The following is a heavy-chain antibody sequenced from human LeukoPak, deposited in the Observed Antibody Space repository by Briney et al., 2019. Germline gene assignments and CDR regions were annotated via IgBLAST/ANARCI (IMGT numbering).Heavy chain of an antibody. D-gene: IGHD5-18*01. J-gene: IGHJ4*02. CDR3: AKDPADTAMVTLN. Sequence: GGSLRLSCAASGFTFSSYGMHWARQAPGKGLEWVAFIRYDGSNKYYADSVKGRFTISRDNSKNTLYLQMNSLRAEDTAVYYCAKDPADTAMVTLNWGQGTLVTVSS. V-gene: IGHV3-30*02. CDR2: IRYDGSNK. CDR1: GFTFSSYG.